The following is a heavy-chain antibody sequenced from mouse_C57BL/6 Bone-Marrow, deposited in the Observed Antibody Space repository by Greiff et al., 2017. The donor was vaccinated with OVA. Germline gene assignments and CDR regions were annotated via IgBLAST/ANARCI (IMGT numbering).Heavy chain of an antibody. V-gene: IGHV1-52*01. CDR3: ARIWTVGSSYLDY. CDR2: IDPSDSET. Sequence: QVQLQKPGAELVRPGSSVKLSCKASGYTFTSYWMHWVKQRPIQGLEWIGNIDPSDSETHYNQKFKDKATLTVDKSSSTAYMQLSSLTSEDSAVYYCARIWTVGSSYLDYWGQGTTLTVSS. CDR1: GYTFTSYW. D-gene: IGHD1-1*01. J-gene: IGHJ2*01.